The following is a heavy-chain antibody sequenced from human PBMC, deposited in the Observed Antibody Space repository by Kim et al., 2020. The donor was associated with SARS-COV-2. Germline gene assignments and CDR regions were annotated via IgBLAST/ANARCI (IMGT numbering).Heavy chain of an antibody. Sequence: GGSLRLSCGASGFTFSSYAMHWVRQAPGKGLEWVTGISYDGSYNYYADSVKGRFAISRDKSKNMVSLQLNSLIFEDTAVYYCARESTGGGSGWSMFDNWGQGTLVTVSS. CDR2: ISYDGSYN. J-gene: IGHJ4*02. CDR1: GFTFSSYA. CDR3: ARESTGGGSGWSMFDN. D-gene: IGHD6-19*01. V-gene: IGHV3-30*09.